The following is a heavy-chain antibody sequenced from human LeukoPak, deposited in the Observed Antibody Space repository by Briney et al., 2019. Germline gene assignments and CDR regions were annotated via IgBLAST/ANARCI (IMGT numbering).Heavy chain of an antibody. D-gene: IGHD2-8*01. CDR2: INPISGGT. CDR3: ATEWGRGDAFDI. J-gene: IGHJ3*02. V-gene: IGHV1-2*02. CDR1: GYTFSGYY. Sequence: ASVKVSCKASGYTFSGYYIHWLRQAPGQGLEWMGWINPISGGTNYAQKFQGRVTMTRDTSISTAYMELSRLRSDDTAVYYCATEWGRGDAFDIWGQGTMVTVPS.